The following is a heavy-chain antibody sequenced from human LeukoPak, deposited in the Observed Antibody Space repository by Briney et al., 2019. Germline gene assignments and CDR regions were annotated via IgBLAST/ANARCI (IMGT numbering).Heavy chain of an antibody. V-gene: IGHV3-23*01. CDR1: GFTFSYYA. Sequence: GGSLRLSCAASGFTFSYYAMSWVRQAPGKGLEWVSTIPGSGGAWVSSITGTASSPFYADSVKGRFTISRDNSKNTLYLQMNSLRAEDTAVYYCAKVNYDDSSGFYYESEIDYWGQGTLVTVPS. CDR2: IPGSGGAWVSSITGTASSP. J-gene: IGHJ4*02. CDR3: AKVNYDDSSGFYYESEIDY. D-gene: IGHD3-22*01.